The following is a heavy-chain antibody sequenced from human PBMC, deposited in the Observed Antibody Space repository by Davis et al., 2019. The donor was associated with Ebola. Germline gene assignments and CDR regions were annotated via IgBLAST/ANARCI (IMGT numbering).Heavy chain of an antibody. J-gene: IGHJ4*02. D-gene: IGHD3-10*01. CDR3: ARVQFGELYDY. CDR2: MNPNSGNT. CDR1: GYTFTSYG. V-gene: IGHV1-8*02. Sequence: AASVKVSCKASGYTFTSYGISWVRQAPGQGLEWMGWMNPNSGNTGYAQKFQGRVTMTRNTSISTAYMELSSLRSEDTAVYYCARVQFGELYDYWGQGTLVTVSS.